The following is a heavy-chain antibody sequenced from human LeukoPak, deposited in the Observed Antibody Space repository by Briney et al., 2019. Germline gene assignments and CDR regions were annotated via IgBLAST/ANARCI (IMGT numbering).Heavy chain of an antibody. J-gene: IGHJ4*02. CDR2: FFYSGNT. Sequence: SEPLSLTCTVSGGSISRSSYYWGWIRQTPGKGLEWMGSFFYSGNTYYNPSLNSRVTISVETSKNQFSLRLSSVTAADTAVYYCARHEYYGLEGGFDYWGQGTLVTVSS. V-gene: IGHV4-39*01. D-gene: IGHD3-10*01. CDR3: ARHEYYGLEGGFDY. CDR1: GGSISRSSYY.